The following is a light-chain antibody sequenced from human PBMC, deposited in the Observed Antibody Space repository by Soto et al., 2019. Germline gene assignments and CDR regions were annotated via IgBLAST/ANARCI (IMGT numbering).Light chain of an antibody. V-gene: IGKV1-5*03. CDR2: KAS. CDR3: PQYKSYPLT. CDR1: QSISSW. J-gene: IGKJ4*01. Sequence: DIQMTQSPSTLSASVGDRVTITCRASQSISSWLAWYQQKPGKAPNLLIYKASSLESGVPSRFSGSGYGTEFTLTISSLQPNEFATYHCPQYKSYPLTFGGGNKVEIK.